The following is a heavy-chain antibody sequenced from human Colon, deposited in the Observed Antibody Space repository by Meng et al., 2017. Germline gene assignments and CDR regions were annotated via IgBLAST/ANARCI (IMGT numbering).Heavy chain of an antibody. CDR2: ISYSGST. Sequence: EAGPGAVKPSETLPLTCTVSGGSISSSCSYWGWIRQPPGRGLEWIGYISYSGSTNYNPSLKSRVTISVDTSKNRFSLRLSSVTAADTAVYYCARGIAVADNWFDPWGQGTLVTVSS. D-gene: IGHD6-19*01. J-gene: IGHJ5*02. CDR3: ARGIAVADNWFDP. CDR1: GGSISSSCSY. V-gene: IGHV4-61*05.